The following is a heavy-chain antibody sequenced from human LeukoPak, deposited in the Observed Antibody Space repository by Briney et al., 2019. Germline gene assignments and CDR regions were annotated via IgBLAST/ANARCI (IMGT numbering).Heavy chain of an antibody. V-gene: IGHV1-2*02. D-gene: IGHD3-22*01. CDR1: GYSFTSYW. CDR2: INPNSGGT. Sequence: GESLKISCKASGYSFTSYWIGWVRQAPGQGLEWMGWINPNSGGTNYAQKFQGRVTMTRDTSISTAYMELSRLRSDDTAVYYCASTITMIVGTDAFDIWGQGTMVTVSS. CDR3: ASTITMIVGTDAFDI. J-gene: IGHJ3*02.